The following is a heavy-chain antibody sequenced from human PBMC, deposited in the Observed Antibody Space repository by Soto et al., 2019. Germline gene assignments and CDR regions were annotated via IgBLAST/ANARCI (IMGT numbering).Heavy chain of an antibody. CDR3: ARIRCRYFDCPNQPGAIGFDP. CDR1: GGTFSSYT. Sequence: QVQLVQSGAEVKKPGSSVKVSCKASGGTFSSYTISWVRQAPGQGLEWMGRSIPILGIANYAQKFQGRVTITADKSTRTAYMALSSLRSEDTAVYYCARIRCRYFDCPNQPGAIGFDPWGQGTLVTVSS. CDR2: SIPILGIA. V-gene: IGHV1-69*02. D-gene: IGHD3-9*01. J-gene: IGHJ5*02.